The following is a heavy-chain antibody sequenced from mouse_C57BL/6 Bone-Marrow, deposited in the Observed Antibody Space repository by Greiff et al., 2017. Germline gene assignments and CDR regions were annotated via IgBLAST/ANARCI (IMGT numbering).Heavy chain of an antibody. CDR3: ARRGFYYGNFLWYVDV. D-gene: IGHD2-1*01. CDR2: ISSGGSYT. J-gene: IGHJ1*03. Sequence: EVQGVESGGDLVKPGGSLKLSCAASGFTFSSYGMSWVRQTPDKRLEWVATISSGGSYTYYPDSVTGRFTISRDNAKNTLYLQMSSLKSEDTAMYYCARRGFYYGNFLWYVDVWGTGTTVTVSS. V-gene: IGHV5-6*01. CDR1: GFTFSSYG.